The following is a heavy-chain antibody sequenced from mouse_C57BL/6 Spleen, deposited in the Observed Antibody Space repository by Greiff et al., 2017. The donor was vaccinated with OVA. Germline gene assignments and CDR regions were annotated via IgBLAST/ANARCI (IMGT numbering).Heavy chain of an antibody. J-gene: IGHJ1*03. V-gene: IGHV3-1*01. Sequence: EVQLQESGPGMVKPSQSLSLTCTVTGYSITSGYDWHWIRHFPGNKLEWMGYISYSGSTNYNPSLKSRISITHDTSKNHFFLKLNSVTTEDTATYYCARWGDGYPNWYFDVWGTGTTVTVSS. CDR3: ARWGDGYPNWYFDV. CDR2: ISYSGST. CDR1: GYSITSGYD. D-gene: IGHD2-3*01.